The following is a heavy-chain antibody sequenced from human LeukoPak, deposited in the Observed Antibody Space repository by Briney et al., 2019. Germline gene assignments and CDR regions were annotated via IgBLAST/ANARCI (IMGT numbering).Heavy chain of an antibody. J-gene: IGHJ4*02. CDR3: ARLVATGFDY. D-gene: IGHD5-12*01. CDR1: GFTFSNYS. V-gene: IGHV3-21*01. CDR2: ISSSSSYI. Sequence: GGSLRLSCAASGFTFSNYSMNWVRQAPGKGLEWVSSISSSSSYIYYADSVKGRFTISRDNAKNSLYLQMNSLRAEDTAVYYCARLVATGFDYWGQGTLVTVSS.